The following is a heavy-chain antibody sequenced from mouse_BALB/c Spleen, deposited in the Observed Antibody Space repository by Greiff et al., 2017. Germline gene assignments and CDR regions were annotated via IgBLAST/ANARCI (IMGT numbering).Heavy chain of an antibody. CDR2: ISYSGST. Sequence: EVKLVESGPGLVKPSQSLSLTCTVTGYSITSDYAWNWIRQFPGNKLEWMGYISYSGSTSYNPSLKSRISITRDTSKNQFFLQLNSVTTEDTATYYCARLGDGYYLAMDYWGQGTSVTVSS. CDR1: GYSITSDYA. CDR3: ARLGDGYYLAMDY. J-gene: IGHJ4*01. D-gene: IGHD2-3*01. V-gene: IGHV3-2*02.